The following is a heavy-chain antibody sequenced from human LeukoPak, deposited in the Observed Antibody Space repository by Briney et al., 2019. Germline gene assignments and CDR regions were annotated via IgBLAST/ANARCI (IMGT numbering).Heavy chain of an antibody. J-gene: IGHJ4*02. CDR3: ARGSYGDYFKN. D-gene: IGHD4-17*01. V-gene: IGHV1-2*02. CDR1: GYTFTGYY. Sequence: ASVKESCKASGYTFTGYYMYWVRQTRGQGLEWMGWINPNSGGTNYAQKFQGRVTMTRDTSIRTAYMELSRLRSDDTAVYYCARGSYGDYFKNWGQGTLVTVSS. CDR2: INPNSGGT.